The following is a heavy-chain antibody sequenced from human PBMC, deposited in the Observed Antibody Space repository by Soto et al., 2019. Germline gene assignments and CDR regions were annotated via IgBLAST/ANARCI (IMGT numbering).Heavy chain of an antibody. D-gene: IGHD3-10*01. J-gene: IGHJ6*02. CDR1: GLSVRNNY. CDR3: VRPLPSGRNYGMDV. V-gene: IGHV3-53*01. Sequence: GGSLRLSCTASGLSVRNNYMSWVRQAPGMGLEWVSVIYNDGATYYADSVKGRFTPSRDTSKNTLSLQMDSLRAEDTAVYYCVRPLPSGRNYGMDVWGQGTTVTVSS. CDR2: IYNDGAT.